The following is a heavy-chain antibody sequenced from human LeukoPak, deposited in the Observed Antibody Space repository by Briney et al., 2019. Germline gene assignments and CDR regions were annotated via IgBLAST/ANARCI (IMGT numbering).Heavy chain of an antibody. CDR3: AKVSGSLYFDY. CDR2: ITGSGGST. D-gene: IGHD1-26*01. Sequence: GGSLRLSCAASGFTFSSYSMNWVRQAPGKGLEWVSAITGSGGSTYYADSVKGRFTISRDNSKNTLYLQMNSLRAEDTAVYYCAKVSGSLYFDYWGQGTLVTVSS. CDR1: GFTFSSYS. V-gene: IGHV3-23*01. J-gene: IGHJ4*02.